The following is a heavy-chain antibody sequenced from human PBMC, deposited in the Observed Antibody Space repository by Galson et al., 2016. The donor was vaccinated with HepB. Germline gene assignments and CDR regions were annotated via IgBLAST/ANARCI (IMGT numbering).Heavy chain of an antibody. CDR2: INPNGGST. CDR3: ARDPHYGSGSYHYLGAFDI. V-gene: IGHV1-46*01. D-gene: IGHD3-10*01. J-gene: IGHJ3*02. CDR1: GYTFTAYY. Sequence: SVKASCKASGYTFTAYYIHWMRQAPGQGLEWMGIINPNGGSTSYAQKFQGRVTLTRDTSTSTVYMELSSMRSEDTAVYYCARDPHYGSGSYHYLGAFDIWGQGTRCTVSS.